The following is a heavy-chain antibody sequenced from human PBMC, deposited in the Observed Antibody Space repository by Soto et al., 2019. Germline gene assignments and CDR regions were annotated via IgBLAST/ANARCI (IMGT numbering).Heavy chain of an antibody. J-gene: IGHJ4*02. CDR1: GLTFSDHY. Sequence: EVQLAESGGGLVQPGGSLRLSCAASGLTFSDHYMDWVRQAPGKGLEWVGRSRDKVHSHTTEYAASVKGRFTISRGDSENSLYLQKNSLKTEDTAVYYGARGVVSTGYFDYWGQGTLVTVSS. CDR2: SRDKVHSHTT. V-gene: IGHV3-72*01. CDR3: ARGVVSTGYFDY. D-gene: IGHD5-12*01.